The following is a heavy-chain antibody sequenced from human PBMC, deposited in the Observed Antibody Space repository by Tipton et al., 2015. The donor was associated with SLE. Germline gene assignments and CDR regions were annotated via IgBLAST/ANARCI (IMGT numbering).Heavy chain of an antibody. CDR3: ARGIAAHPRAFDI. Sequence: TLSLTCAVYGGSFSGYYWSWIRQPPGKGLEWIGEINHSGSTNYNPSLKSRVTISVDTSKNQFSLKLSSVTAADTAVYYCARGIAAHPRAFDIWGQGTMVTVSS. CDR1: GGSFSGYY. V-gene: IGHV4-34*01. J-gene: IGHJ3*02. D-gene: IGHD6-6*01. CDR2: INHSGST.